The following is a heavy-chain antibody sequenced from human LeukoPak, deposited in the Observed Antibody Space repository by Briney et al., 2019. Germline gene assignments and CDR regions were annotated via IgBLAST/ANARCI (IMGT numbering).Heavy chain of an antibody. J-gene: IGHJ4*02. CDR3: ARLVVVNASIDY. CDR1: GYTFTGYY. CDR2: INPNSGGT. Sequence: GASVKVSCKASGYTFTGYYMHWVRQAPGQGLEWMGRINPNSGGTNYAQKFQGRVTMTRDTSISTAYMELSRLRSDDTAVYYCARLVVVNASIDYWGPGTLVTVSS. D-gene: IGHD2-21*01. V-gene: IGHV1-2*06.